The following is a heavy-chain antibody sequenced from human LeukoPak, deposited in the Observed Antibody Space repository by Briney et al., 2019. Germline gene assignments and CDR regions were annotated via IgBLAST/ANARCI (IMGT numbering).Heavy chain of an antibody. Sequence: SETLSLTCTVSGGSISRYYWSWIRQPPGKGLEWIGYISYSGGTNYNPSLKSRVTISVATSKNQFSLKVSSVTAADTAVYYCARDTGYSSGWYLDYWGQGTLVTVSS. CDR1: GGSISRYY. D-gene: IGHD6-19*01. CDR3: ARDTGYSSGWYLDY. V-gene: IGHV4-59*01. CDR2: ISYSGGT. J-gene: IGHJ4*02.